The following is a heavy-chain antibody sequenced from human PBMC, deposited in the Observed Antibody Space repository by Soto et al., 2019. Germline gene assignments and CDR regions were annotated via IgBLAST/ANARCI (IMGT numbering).Heavy chain of an antibody. V-gene: IGHV4-31*02. CDR3: XXXXXXXXXXXAEDY. CDR2: SYYSGST. Sequence: SWIRQLPGKGLEWIGYSYYSGSTYYNPSLKSRVTISVDTSKNQFSLKVSPVTASDTAVYXXXXXXXXXXXXXAEDYWGQGTLV. J-gene: IGHJ4*02.